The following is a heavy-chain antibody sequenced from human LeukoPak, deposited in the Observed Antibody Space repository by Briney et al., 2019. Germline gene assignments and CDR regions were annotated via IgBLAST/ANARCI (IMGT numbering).Heavy chain of an antibody. V-gene: IGHV5-51*01. CDR1: GYSFSSYW. Sequence: GESLKISCKGSGYSFSSYWIGWVRQMPGKGLEWMGIIYAGDSDTRISPSFQGQVTISADKSISTAYLPWSGLEAADTAMYYCARRNYDDDGYYFDYWGQGTLVTVSA. CDR2: IYAGDSDT. D-gene: IGHD4-17*01. CDR3: ARRNYDDDGYYFDY. J-gene: IGHJ4*02.